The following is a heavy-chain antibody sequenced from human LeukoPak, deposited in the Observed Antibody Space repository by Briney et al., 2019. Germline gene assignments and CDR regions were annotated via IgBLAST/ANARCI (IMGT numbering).Heavy chain of an antibody. CDR1: GYTFTSYY. J-gene: IGHJ5*02. Sequence: ASVKVSCKASGYTFTSYYMHWVRQAPGQGLEWMGIINPSGGSTSYAQKFQGRVTMTRDMSTSTVYMELSSLRSEDTAVYYCASQYSSRFGWFDPWGQGTLVTVSS. D-gene: IGHD6-13*01. CDR2: INPSGGST. V-gene: IGHV1-46*01. CDR3: ASQYSSRFGWFDP.